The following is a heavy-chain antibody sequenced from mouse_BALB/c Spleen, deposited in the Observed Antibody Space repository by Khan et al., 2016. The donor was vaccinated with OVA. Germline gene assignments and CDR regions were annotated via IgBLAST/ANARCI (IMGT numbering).Heavy chain of an antibody. J-gene: IGHJ3*01. D-gene: IGHD1-2*01. CDR2: ISYDGSN. CDR3: TRKKNYDGYLAY. V-gene: IGHV3-6*02. Sequence: EVKLLESGPGLVKPSQSLSLTCSVTGYSITSGYYWNWIRQFPGNKLEWMGYISYDGSNNYNPSLKNRISITRDTSENKFFLTLNSVTTEDPAKYYCTRKKNYDGYLAYWGQGTLVTVSA. CDR1: GYSITSGYY.